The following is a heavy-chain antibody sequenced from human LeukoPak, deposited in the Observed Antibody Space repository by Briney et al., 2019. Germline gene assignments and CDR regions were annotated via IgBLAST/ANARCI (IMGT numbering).Heavy chain of an antibody. CDR2: IYYSGST. D-gene: IGHD1-1*01. J-gene: IGHJ5*02. V-gene: IGHV4-59*01. CDR1: GGSISSYY. CDR3: ARHGTTGANLNWFDP. Sequence: SETLSLTCTVSGGSISSYYWSWIRQPPGKGLEWIEYIYYSGSTNYNPSLKSRVTLSVDTSKNQFSLKVSSATAADTAVYYCARHGTTGANLNWFDPWGQGTLVTVSS.